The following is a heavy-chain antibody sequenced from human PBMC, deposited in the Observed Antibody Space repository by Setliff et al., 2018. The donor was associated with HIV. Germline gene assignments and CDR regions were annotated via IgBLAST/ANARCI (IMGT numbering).Heavy chain of an antibody. CDR1: GFTFRNHW. V-gene: IGHV3-74*01. CDR3: ARATYGMDV. Sequence: GGSLRLSCAASGFTFRNHWMHWVRQAPGMGLEWVSQINSDGSTTTYTGSVKGRFTISRDNAKNTLFLQMNSLRIEDTAVYFCARATYGMDVWGQGTTVTVSS. J-gene: IGHJ6*02. D-gene: IGHD1-1*01. CDR2: INSDGSTT.